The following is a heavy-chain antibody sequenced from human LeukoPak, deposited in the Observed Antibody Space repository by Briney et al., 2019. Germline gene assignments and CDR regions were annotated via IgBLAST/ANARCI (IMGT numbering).Heavy chain of an antibody. V-gene: IGHV4-59*01. CDR1: GGSISTYY. CDR3: ARGLSWGPYYFDY. CDR2: IYYTGST. D-gene: IGHD7-27*01. Sequence: SETLSLTCTVSGGSISTYYWSWIRQPPGKGLEWIGYIYYTGSTNYNPSLKSRVTISEDASKNQFSLKLNSMTAADTALYYCARGLSWGPYYFDYWGQGTLVTVSS. J-gene: IGHJ4*02.